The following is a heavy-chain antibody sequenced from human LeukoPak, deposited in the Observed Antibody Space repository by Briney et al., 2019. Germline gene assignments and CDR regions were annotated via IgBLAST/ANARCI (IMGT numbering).Heavy chain of an antibody. D-gene: IGHD4-11*01. CDR1: GDSISNTAYW. J-gene: IGHJ4*02. V-gene: IGHV4-39*01. Sequence: PSETLSLTCTVSGDSISNTAYWWGWIRQSPGKGLEWIGRVSYFGTTSYSPSLKSRVTMSIDTSKKQFSLQLSSVTAADTAVYYCTRLPLDYSVDYWGQGALVSVSS. CDR2: VSYFGTT. CDR3: TRLPLDYSVDY.